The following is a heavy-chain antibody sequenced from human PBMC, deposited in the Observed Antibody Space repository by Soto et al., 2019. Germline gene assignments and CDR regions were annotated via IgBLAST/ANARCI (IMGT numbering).Heavy chain of an antibody. Sequence: EVQLVESGGDLVQPGGSLRLSCVASGFTFSPYWMSWVRQAPGRGLQWVATINNDGSEKYYADSVKGRLTISRENARDSLYLQLTSLRAEDTAIYYCARASNQDYWGQGTLVAVSS. CDR1: GFTFSPYW. D-gene: IGHD2-8*01. CDR3: ARASNQDY. J-gene: IGHJ4*02. CDR2: INNDGSEK. V-gene: IGHV3-7*03.